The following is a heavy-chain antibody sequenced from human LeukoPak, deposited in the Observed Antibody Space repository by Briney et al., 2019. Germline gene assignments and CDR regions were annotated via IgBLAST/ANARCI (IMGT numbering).Heavy chain of an antibody. Sequence: GGSLRLSCIPFEFTFRNFAMHWVRQAPGKGLEWVAVISYDGSNKYYADSVKGRFTISRDNSKNTLYLQMNSLRAEDTAVYYCARDPGGSSGWYRARGGPFDYWGQGTLVTVSS. CDR1: EFTFRNFA. V-gene: IGHV3-30-3*01. CDR2: ISYDGSNK. CDR3: ARDPGGSSGWYRARGGPFDY. D-gene: IGHD6-19*01. J-gene: IGHJ4*02.